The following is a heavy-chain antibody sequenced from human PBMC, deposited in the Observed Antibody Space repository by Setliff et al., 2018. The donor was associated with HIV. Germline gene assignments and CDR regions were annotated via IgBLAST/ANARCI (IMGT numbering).Heavy chain of an antibody. V-gene: IGHV1-69*06. J-gene: IGHJ4*02. CDR1: GGTLSSYA. D-gene: IGHD4-17*01. Sequence: SVKVSCKASGGTLSSYAISWVRQAPGQGLEWMGRIIPISGTANNAQKFQGRVTITADKSTSTAYMQLSSLRSEDTAVYYCARNYGADSNYFDYWGQGTLVTVSS. CDR2: IIPISGTA. CDR3: ARNYGADSNYFDY.